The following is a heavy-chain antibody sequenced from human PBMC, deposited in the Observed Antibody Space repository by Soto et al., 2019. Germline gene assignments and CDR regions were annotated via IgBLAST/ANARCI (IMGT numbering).Heavy chain of an antibody. J-gene: IGHJ6*02. CDR3: ARLSRASFALDV. V-gene: IGHV5-51*01. D-gene: IGHD3-16*01. CDR2: FDPVNSYT. CDR1: GYSFTTHW. Sequence: PGESLKISCQGIGYSFTTHWIGWVRQTPGKGMEWMGIFDPVNSYTKYSPSFEGHVTISADKSISTAYLQWSSLKASDSAVYYCARLSRASFALDVWGQGTTVTVSS.